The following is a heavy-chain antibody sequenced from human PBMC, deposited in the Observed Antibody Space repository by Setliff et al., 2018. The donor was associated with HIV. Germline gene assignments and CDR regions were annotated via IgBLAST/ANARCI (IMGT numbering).Heavy chain of an antibody. J-gene: IGHJ6*03. V-gene: IGHV1-8*02. CDR1: GYTFTSYD. D-gene: IGHD3-10*01. CDR2: MNPNSGNT. CDR3: ARGLGSGSYYNYYYYYMDV. Sequence: ASVKVSCKASGYTFTSYDINWVRQATGQGLEWMGWMNPNSGNTGYAQKFQGRVTMTRNTSISTAYMELSSLRSEDTAVYYCARGLGSGSYYNYYYYYMDVWGKGTTVTVSS.